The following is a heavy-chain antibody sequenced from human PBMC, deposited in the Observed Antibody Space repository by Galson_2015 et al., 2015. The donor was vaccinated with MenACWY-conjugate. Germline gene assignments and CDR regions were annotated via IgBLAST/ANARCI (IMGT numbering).Heavy chain of an antibody. CDR1: GFAFSDYA. CDR3: ARHMGPSANSYWYGVDY. Sequence: SLRLSCAGSGFAFSDYAMTWVRQAPGKGLKWVSTINVSGGSTHYADFVRGRVTISRDNSRNTVYLQMNSLRVDDKAVYYCARHMGPSANSYWYGVDYWGRGTLVTVSS. CDR2: INVSGGST. D-gene: IGHD3-10*01. V-gene: IGHV3-23*01. J-gene: IGHJ4*02.